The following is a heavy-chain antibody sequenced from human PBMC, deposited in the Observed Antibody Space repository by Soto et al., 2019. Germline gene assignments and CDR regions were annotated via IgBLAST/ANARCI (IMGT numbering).Heavy chain of an antibody. CDR3: ARGGDFWSGYGDWFDP. CDR1: GYTFTSYC. Sequence: GASVKVSCKASGYTFTSYCISWVRQAPGQGLEWMGWISAYNGNTNYAQKLQGRVTMTTDTSTSTAYMELRSLRSDDTAVYYCARGGDFWSGYGDWFDPWGQGTLVTVSS. D-gene: IGHD3-3*01. V-gene: IGHV1-18*04. J-gene: IGHJ5*02. CDR2: ISAYNGNT.